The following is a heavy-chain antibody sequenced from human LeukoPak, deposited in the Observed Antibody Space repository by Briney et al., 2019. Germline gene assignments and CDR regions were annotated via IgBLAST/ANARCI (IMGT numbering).Heavy chain of an antibody. Sequence: GGSLRLSCAASGFTFSSYSMNWVRQAPGKGLEWVSAISGSGGSTYYADSVKGRFTISRDNSKNTLYLQMNSLRAEDTAVYYCAKDFAGQQLEHDYWGQGTLVTVSS. V-gene: IGHV3-23*01. CDR1: GFTFSSYS. D-gene: IGHD6-13*01. CDR2: ISGSGGST. CDR3: AKDFAGQQLEHDY. J-gene: IGHJ4*02.